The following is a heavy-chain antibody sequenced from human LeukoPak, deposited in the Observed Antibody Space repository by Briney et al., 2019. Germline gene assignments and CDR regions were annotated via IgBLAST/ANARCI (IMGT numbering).Heavy chain of an antibody. CDR2: ISSSSSYI. D-gene: IGHD3-22*01. Sequence: GGSLRLPCAASGFTFSSYEMNWVRQAPGKGLEWVSSISSSSSYIYYADSVKGRFTISRDNAKNSLYLQMNSLRAEDTAVYYCARAHYYYDSSGYPIRTFALDYWGQGTLVTVSS. CDR1: GFTFSSYE. CDR3: ARAHYYYDSSGYPIRTFALDY. V-gene: IGHV3-21*01. J-gene: IGHJ4*02.